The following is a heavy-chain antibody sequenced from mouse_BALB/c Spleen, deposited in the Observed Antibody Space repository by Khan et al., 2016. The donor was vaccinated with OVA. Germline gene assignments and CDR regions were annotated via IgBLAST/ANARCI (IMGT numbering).Heavy chain of an antibody. CDR3: TRLAYYYDSEGFAY. Sequence: EVELVESGGDLVRPGGSLKLSCAASGFTFSTYGMSWVRQALDKRLEWVATVSTGGSYTYYTDSVKGRFSISRDNAKNTLYLQMNCMRTEDPAMFYCTRLAYYYDSEGFAYWGQGTLVTVSA. CDR1: GFTFSTYG. V-gene: IGHV5-6*01. J-gene: IGHJ3*01. CDR2: VSTGGSYT. D-gene: IGHD1-1*01.